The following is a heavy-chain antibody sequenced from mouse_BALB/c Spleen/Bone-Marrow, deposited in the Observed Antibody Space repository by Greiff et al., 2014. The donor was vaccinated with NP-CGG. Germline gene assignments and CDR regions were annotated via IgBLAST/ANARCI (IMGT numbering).Heavy chain of an antibody. CDR2: INPSTGYT. CDR1: GYTFTSYW. CDR3: ARSRGYDGFSY. V-gene: IGHV1-7*01. Sequence: VQLQQSGAELAKPGASVKMSCRASGYTFTSYWMHWVKQRPGQGLEWIGYINPSTGYTEYNQKFKDKATLTADKSSSTAYMQLSSLTSEDPAVYYCARSRGYDGFSYWGQGTTLTVSS. D-gene: IGHD2-2*01. J-gene: IGHJ2*01.